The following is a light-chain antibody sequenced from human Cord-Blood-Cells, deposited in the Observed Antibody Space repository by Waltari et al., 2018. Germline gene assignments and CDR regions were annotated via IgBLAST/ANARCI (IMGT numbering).Light chain of an antibody. CDR1: TSKLDRNY. Sequence: LTQPLSASGTPVHRVTISFSVSTSKLDRNYVLWYQQLPRTAPKLLLYSNKQRPSWVPDRFSGSKSGTSASLAISGLRSEDEADYYCAAWDDSLSGRVFCGVTKLTVL. J-gene: IGLJ2*01. V-gene: IGLV1-47*02. CDR3: AAWDDSLSGRV. CDR2: SNK.